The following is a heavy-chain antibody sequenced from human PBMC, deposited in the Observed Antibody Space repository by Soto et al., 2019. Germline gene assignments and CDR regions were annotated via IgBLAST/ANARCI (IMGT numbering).Heavy chain of an antibody. V-gene: IGHV3-21*01. CDR2: ISSSSSYI. Sequence: GGSLRLSCAASGFTFSSYSMNWVRQAPGKGLEWVSSISSSSSYIYYADSVKGRFTISRDNAKNSLYLQMNSLRAEDTAVYYCARVGEYYDFWSGYYEDYYYGMDVWGQGTTVTVSS. CDR1: GFTFSSYS. J-gene: IGHJ6*02. CDR3: ARVGEYYDFWSGYYEDYYYGMDV. D-gene: IGHD3-3*01.